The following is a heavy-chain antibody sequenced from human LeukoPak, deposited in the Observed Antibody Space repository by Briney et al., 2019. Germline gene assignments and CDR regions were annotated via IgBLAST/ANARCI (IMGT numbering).Heavy chain of an antibody. Sequence: SETLSLTCTVPGYSISSGYYWGWIRQPPGKGLEWIGSIYHSGSTYYNPSLKSRVTISVDTSKNQFSLKLSSVTAADTAVYYCARDRSVAAAGSWGQGTLVTVSS. D-gene: IGHD6-13*01. CDR1: GYSISSGYY. J-gene: IGHJ5*02. CDR2: IYHSGST. V-gene: IGHV4-38-2*02. CDR3: ARDRSVAAAGS.